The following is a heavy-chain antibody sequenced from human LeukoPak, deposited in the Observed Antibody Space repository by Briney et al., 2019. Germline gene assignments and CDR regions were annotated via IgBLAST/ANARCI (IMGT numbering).Heavy chain of an antibody. Sequence: GAAVKVSCKASGYTVTGHYLHWVRQAPGQGLEWMGWINPNSGGTNYAQKFQGRVTMTRDTSINTAYMELSSLTSDDTAMYYCARDAYSGFSYSYNMDYWGQGTLVTASS. J-gene: IGHJ4*02. V-gene: IGHV1-2*02. D-gene: IGHD5-18*01. CDR1: GYTVTGHY. CDR2: INPNSGGT. CDR3: ARDAYSGFSYSYNMDY.